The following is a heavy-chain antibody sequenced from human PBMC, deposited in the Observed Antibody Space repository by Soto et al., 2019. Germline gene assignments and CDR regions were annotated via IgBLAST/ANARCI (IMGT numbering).Heavy chain of an antibody. J-gene: IGHJ4*02. CDR1: GGSISSGGYY. CDR3: ARGGIAAAAPPDY. V-gene: IGHV4-31*03. Sequence: QVQLQESGPGLVKPSQTLSLTCTVSGGSISSGGYYWSWIRQHPGKGLEWIGYIYYSGSTYYNQSLTSRVTISVDTSKNQFSLKLSSVTAADTAVYYCARGGIAAAAPPDYWGQETLVTVSS. D-gene: IGHD6-13*01. CDR2: IYYSGST.